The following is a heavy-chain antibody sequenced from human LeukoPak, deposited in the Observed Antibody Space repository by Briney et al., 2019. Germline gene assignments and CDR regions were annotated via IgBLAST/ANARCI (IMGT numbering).Heavy chain of an antibody. Sequence: PSDTLSLTCTVSGGFISSYYGLWIREPPGKGLEGIGYIYYSGSTNYNPSLKSRVTISGDTSKNQFSLKLSSVTAADTAVYYCARVRHCSSTSCYTLFDYGGEGTLVTVSS. D-gene: IGHD2-2*02. CDR1: GGFISSYY. CDR2: IYYSGST. CDR3: ARVRHCSSTSCYTLFDY. V-gene: IGHV4-59*07. J-gene: IGHJ4*02.